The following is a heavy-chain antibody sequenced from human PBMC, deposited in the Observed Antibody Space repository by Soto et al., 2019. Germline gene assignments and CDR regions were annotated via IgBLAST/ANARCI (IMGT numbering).Heavy chain of an antibody. D-gene: IGHD3-22*01. Sequence: EVRLVESGGGLVQPGRSLRLSCAASGFTFDDYAMHWVRQAPGKGLEWVSGISWNTGSIGYADSVKGRFTISRDNAKKSLYLQMNSLRAEDTALYYCAKDIGHYDSRGYDRGRRRGFDSWGQGTLVTVSS. CDR2: ISWNTGSI. CDR1: GFTFDDYA. CDR3: AKDIGHYDSRGYDRGRRRGFDS. V-gene: IGHV3-9*01. J-gene: IGHJ5*01.